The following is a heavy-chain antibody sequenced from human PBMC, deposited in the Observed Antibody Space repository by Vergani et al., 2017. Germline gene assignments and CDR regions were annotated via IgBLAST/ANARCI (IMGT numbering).Heavy chain of an antibody. CDR1: GFTFSSYA. D-gene: IGHD2-15*01. CDR2: ISYDGSNK. V-gene: IGHV3-30-3*01. CDR3: AREIGYCSGGSCYSLGYFDY. J-gene: IGHJ4*02. Sequence: QVQLVESGGGVVQPGRSLRLSCAASGFTFSSYAMHWVRQAPGKGLEWVAVISYDGSNKYYADAVKGRFTISSDNAENSLYLQMNSLRAEGTAEYYCAREIGYCSGGSCYSLGYFDYWGQGALVTVAS.